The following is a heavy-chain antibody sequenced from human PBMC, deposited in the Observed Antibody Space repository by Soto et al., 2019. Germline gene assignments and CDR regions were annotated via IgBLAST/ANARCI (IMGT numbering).Heavy chain of an antibody. CDR2: INHSGST. J-gene: IGHJ4*02. CDR1: GGSFSGYY. CDR3: ARQLPGWPLRRVYFDY. D-gene: IGHD6-19*01. V-gene: IGHV4-34*01. Sequence: QVQLQQWGAGLLKPSETLSLTCAVYGGSFSGYYWSWIRQPPGKGLEWIGEINHSGSTNYNPSLKSRVTISVDTSKNQFSLKLSSVTAADTAVYYCARQLPGWPLRRVYFDYWGQGTLVTVSS.